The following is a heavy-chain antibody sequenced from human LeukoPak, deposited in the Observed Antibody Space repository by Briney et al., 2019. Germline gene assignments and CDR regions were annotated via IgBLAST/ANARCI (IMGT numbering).Heavy chain of an antibody. Sequence: GASVKVSCKASGYIFTSYGISWVRQAPGQGLEWMGIINPSGGSTSYAQKFQGRVTMTRDTSTSTVYMELSSLRSEDTAVYYCARPGYCSGGSCYSDYWGQGTLVTVSS. CDR1: GYIFTSYG. CDR3: ARPGYCSGGSCYSDY. J-gene: IGHJ4*02. CDR2: INPSGGST. V-gene: IGHV1-46*03. D-gene: IGHD2-15*01.